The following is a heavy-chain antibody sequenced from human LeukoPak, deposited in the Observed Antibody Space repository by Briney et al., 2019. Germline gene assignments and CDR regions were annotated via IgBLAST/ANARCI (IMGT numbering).Heavy chain of an antibody. V-gene: IGHV4-59*08. D-gene: IGHD5-18*01. CDR1: GGSISSYY. Sequence: SETLSLTCTVSGGSISSYYWSWIRQPPGKGLEWIGYIYYSGSTNYNPSLKSRVTISVDTSKNQFSLKLSSVTAADTAVYYCARHGGYGKPYYMDVWGKGTTVTISS. J-gene: IGHJ6*03. CDR3: ARHGGYGKPYYMDV. CDR2: IYYSGST.